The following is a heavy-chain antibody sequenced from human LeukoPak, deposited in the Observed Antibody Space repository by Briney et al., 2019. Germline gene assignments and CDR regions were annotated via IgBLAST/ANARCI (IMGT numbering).Heavy chain of an antibody. V-gene: IGHV4-4*07. CDR1: GGSISSYY. CDR2: IYTRGTT. Sequence: PSETLSLTCSVSGGSISSYYWSSSRPPGGKGLGLIGRIYTRGTTNYKPSLRSRATMSVDTSKNQFSLKRSSVTAADTAVYYCARDRVDCSGGSCYSGGAREPMDVWGKGTTVTVSS. D-gene: IGHD2-15*01. J-gene: IGHJ6*03. CDR3: ARDRVDCSGGSCYSGGAREPMDV.